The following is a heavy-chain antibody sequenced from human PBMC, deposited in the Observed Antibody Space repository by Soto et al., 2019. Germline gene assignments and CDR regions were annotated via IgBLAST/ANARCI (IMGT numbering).Heavy chain of an antibody. CDR3: AKTRFGELPYDWLDP. CDR2: ISGSGGST. D-gene: IGHD3-10*01. V-gene: IGHV3-23*01. CDR1: GFTFSSYA. Sequence: GGSLRLSCAASGFTFSSYAMSWVRQAPGKGLEWVSAISGSGGSTYYADSVKGRFTISRDNSKNTLYLQMNSLRAEDTAVYYWAKTRFGELPYDWLDPWGQGTLVTVSS. J-gene: IGHJ5*02.